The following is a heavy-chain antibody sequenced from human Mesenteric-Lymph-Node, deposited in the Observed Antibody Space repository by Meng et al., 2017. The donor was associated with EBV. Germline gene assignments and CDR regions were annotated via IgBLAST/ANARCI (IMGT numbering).Heavy chain of an antibody. V-gene: IGHV4-4*02. J-gene: IGHJ4*02. CDR1: GGSISSSNW. CDR2: IFPTGGT. D-gene: IGHD3-22*01. CDR3: AREGEVGYYESSGYYY. Sequence: VQLQGPGPGLGKPSGTLSLTCAVSGGSISSSNWWTWVRQPPGKGLEWIGEIFPTGGTNYNPSLKSRVTISVDKSKNQFSLKLSSVTAADTAVYYCAREGEVGYYESSGYYYWGQGTLVTVSS.